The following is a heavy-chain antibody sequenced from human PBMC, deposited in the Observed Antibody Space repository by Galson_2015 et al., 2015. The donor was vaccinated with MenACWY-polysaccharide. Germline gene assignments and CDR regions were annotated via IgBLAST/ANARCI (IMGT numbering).Heavy chain of an antibody. J-gene: IGHJ5*02. Sequence: SLRLSCAVSGFTFSSYSMNWVCQAPGKGLEWLSYISSSSGTVYYADSVRGRFTIPRDNAKNSLYLQMNRLRDEDTAIYYCARRGLYSSSSGGLDHWGQGILVTVSS. V-gene: IGHV3-48*02. CDR1: GFTFSSYS. CDR3: ARRGLYSSSSGGLDH. CDR2: ISSSSGTV. D-gene: IGHD6-6*01.